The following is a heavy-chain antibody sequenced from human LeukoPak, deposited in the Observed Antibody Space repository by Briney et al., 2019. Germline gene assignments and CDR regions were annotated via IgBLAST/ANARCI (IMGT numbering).Heavy chain of an antibody. D-gene: IGHD3-16*02. V-gene: IGHV3-11*01. CDR2: ISSSGSTI. J-gene: IGHJ6*02. CDR1: GFTFSDYY. CDR3: ARSPQLLLRLGELSRYYGMDV. Sequence: GGSLRLSCAASGFTFSDYYMSWIRQAPGKGLERVSYISSSGSTIYYADSVKGRFTISRDNAKNSLYLQMNSLRAEDTAVYYCARSPQLLLRLGELSRYYGMDVWGQGTTVTVSS.